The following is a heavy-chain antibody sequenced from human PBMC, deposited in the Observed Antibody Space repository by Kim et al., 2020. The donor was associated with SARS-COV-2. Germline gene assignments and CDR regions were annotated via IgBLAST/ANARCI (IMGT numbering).Heavy chain of an antibody. D-gene: IGHD3-3*01. V-gene: IGHV3-21*01. CDR3: ARAIFGVVIDGGMDV. J-gene: IGHJ6*02. CDR1: GFTFSSYS. Sequence: GGSLRLSCAASGFTFSSYSMNWVRQAPGKGLEWVSSISSSSSYIYYADSVKGRFTISRDNAKNSLYLQMNSLRAEDTAVYYCARAIFGVVIDGGMDVWGQGTTVTVSS. CDR2: ISSSSSYI.